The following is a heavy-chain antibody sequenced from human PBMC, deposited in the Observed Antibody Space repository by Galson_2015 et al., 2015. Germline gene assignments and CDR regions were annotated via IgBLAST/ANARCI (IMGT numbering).Heavy chain of an antibody. Sequence: SETLSLTCPVSGSSISSGYYWGWIRQPPGKGLEWIGHIYHSGSTYYNPSLKSRVTISVDRSKNQFSLKLSSVTAADTAVYYCARTFTISRVPDAFEIWGQGTMVTVSS. CDR3: ARTFTISRVPDAFEI. D-gene: IGHD3-9*01. CDR2: IYHSGST. V-gene: IGHV4-38-2*01. CDR1: GSSISSGYY. J-gene: IGHJ3*02.